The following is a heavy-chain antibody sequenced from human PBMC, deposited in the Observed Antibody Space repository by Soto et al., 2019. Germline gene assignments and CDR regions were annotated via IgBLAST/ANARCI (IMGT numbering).Heavy chain of an antibody. D-gene: IGHD6-13*01. Sequence: ASVKVSCKASGYTFTSYAMHWVRQAPGQRLEWMGWINAGNGNTKYSQKFQGRVTITRDTSASTAYMELSSLRSEDTAVYYCARGERVAAAGTVRNYGMDVWGQGTTVTVSS. CDR1: GYTFTSYA. CDR3: ARGERVAAAGTVRNYGMDV. V-gene: IGHV1-3*01. J-gene: IGHJ6*02. CDR2: INAGNGNT.